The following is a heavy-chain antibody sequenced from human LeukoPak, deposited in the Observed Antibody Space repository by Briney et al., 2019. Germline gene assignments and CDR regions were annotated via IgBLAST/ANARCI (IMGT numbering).Heavy chain of an antibody. D-gene: IGHD2-15*01. CDR2: IYPGDSDT. CDR3: ARRGYCSGETCYSNAFDI. J-gene: IGHJ3*02. Sequence: GESLKISCKGSGYSFTSYWIGWVRQMPGKGLEWMGIIYPGDSDTRYSPSFQGQVTISADKSISTAYLQWSSLKASDTAMYYCARRGYCSGETCYSNAFDIWGQGTMVTVSS. V-gene: IGHV5-51*01. CDR1: GYSFTSYW.